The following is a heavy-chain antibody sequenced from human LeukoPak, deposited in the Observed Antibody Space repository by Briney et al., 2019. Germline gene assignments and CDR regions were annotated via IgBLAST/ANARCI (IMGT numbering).Heavy chain of an antibody. CDR3: ARLQYYDSRGFYYGFDY. D-gene: IGHD3-22*01. Sequence: SETLSLTCTVSVGSISGGNYLWGWIRQPPGKGLEWIASISYSGNTYYNPSLKSRVTISVDTSKNQFSLKLNFVTAADTAVYYCARLQYYDSRGFYYGFDYWGQGTLVTVSS. J-gene: IGHJ4*02. CDR1: VGSISGGNYL. CDR2: ISYSGNT. V-gene: IGHV4-39*01.